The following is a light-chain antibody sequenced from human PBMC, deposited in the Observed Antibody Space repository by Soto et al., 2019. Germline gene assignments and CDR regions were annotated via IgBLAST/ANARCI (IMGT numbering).Light chain of an antibody. V-gene: IGKV3-20*01. CDR2: GAS. CDR1: QSVSSSY. J-gene: IGKJ1*01. CDR3: QQYGSSLTWT. Sequence: EIVLTQSPGTLSLSPGERATLSCRASQSVSSSYLAWYQQKPGQAPRLLIYGASNRATGIPDRFSGSGSGIDFTLTITRLEPEDFAVYYCQQYGSSLTWTFGQGTKVEIK.